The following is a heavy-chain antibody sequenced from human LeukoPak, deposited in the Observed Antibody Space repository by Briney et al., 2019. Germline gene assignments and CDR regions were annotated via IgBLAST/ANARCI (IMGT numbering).Heavy chain of an antibody. V-gene: IGHV3-30*02. J-gene: IGHJ6*03. CDR1: GFTFSSYG. D-gene: IGHD6-13*01. CDR3: AKDCDPYSSSWYGYYYYYMDV. Sequence: GGSLRLSCAASGFTFSSYGMHWVRQAPGKGLEWVAFIRYDGSNKYYADSVKGRFTISRDNSKNTLYLQMNSLRVEDTAVYYCAKDCDPYSSSWYGYYYYYMDVWGKGTTVTVSS. CDR2: IRYDGSNK.